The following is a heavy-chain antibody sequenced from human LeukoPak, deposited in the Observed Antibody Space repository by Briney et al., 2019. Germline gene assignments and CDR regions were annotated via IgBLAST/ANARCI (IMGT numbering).Heavy chain of an antibody. CDR2: IYYSGST. CDR3: APEKSSAFDI. Sequence: SETLSLTCTVSGGSISSSSYYWGWIRQPPGKGLEWIGSIYYSGSTYYNPSLKSRVTISVDTSKNQFSLKLSSVTAADTAVYYCAPEKSSAFDIWGQGTMVTVSS. D-gene: IGHD2-2*01. V-gene: IGHV4-39*07. CDR1: GGSISSSSYY. J-gene: IGHJ3*02.